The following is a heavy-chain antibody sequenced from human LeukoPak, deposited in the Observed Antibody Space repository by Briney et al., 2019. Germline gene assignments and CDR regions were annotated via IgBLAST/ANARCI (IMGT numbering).Heavy chain of an antibody. Sequence: PGGSLRLSCAASGFTFSHYSMNWVRQAPGKGLEWVSFISSSSSYIYYADSVKGRFTISRDNAKNSLYLQVNSLRAEDTAVYYCARGAEYYDSSMPFDYWGQGTLVTVSS. D-gene: IGHD3-22*01. J-gene: IGHJ4*02. CDR2: ISSSSSYI. CDR1: GFTFSHYS. V-gene: IGHV3-21*01. CDR3: ARGAEYYDSSMPFDY.